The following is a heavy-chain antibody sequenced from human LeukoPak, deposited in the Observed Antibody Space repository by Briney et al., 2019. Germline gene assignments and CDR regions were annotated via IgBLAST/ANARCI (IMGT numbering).Heavy chain of an antibody. V-gene: IGHV3-74*01. J-gene: IGHJ4*02. CDR2: INSDGSST. CDR1: GFTFSSCW. D-gene: IGHD2-21*02. Sequence: PGGSLRLSCAASGFTFSSCWMHWVRQAPGKGVVWVSRINSDGSSTTYADSVKGRFTISRDNAKNTLYLQMNSLRAEDTAVYYCARTPYCGGDCYREFDYWGQGTLVTVSS. CDR3: ARTPYCGGDCYREFDY.